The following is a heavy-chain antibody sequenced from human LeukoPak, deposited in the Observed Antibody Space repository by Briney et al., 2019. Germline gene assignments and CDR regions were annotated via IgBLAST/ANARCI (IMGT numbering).Heavy chain of an antibody. V-gene: IGHV3-7*05. CDR2: INPEGNIE. Sequence: GGSLRLSCAASGFTFSDLWMIWVRQAPGKGLEWVAKINPEGNIETYVDSVKGRFTISRDNTKNSLYLQMNALRAEDTAVYYCARDQRYCSSSSCPWEPFDYWGQGTLVTVSS. J-gene: IGHJ4*02. CDR1: GFTFSDLW. CDR3: ARDQRYCSSSSCPWEPFDY. D-gene: IGHD2-2*01.